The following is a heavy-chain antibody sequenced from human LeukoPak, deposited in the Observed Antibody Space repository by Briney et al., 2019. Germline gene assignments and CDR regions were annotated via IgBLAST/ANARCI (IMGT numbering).Heavy chain of an antibody. J-gene: IGHJ6*02. CDR1: GFTFSSYA. CDR2: ISGSGGSS. CDR3: AKDYGAVGGSGMKLYYGMDV. D-gene: IGHD3-10*01. Sequence: GGSLRLSCAASGFTFSSYAMSWVRQAPGKGLQWVSAISGSGGSSHYADSVKGRFTISRDNSKNTLHLQMNSLRAEDTALYYCAKDYGAVGGSGMKLYYGMDVWGQGTTVTVSS. V-gene: IGHV3-23*01.